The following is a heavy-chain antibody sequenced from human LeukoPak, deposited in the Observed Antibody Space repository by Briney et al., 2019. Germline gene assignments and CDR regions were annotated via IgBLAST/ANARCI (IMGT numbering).Heavy chain of an antibody. V-gene: IGHV3-7*01. CDR2: IKQDGSEK. J-gene: IGHJ6*02. D-gene: IGHD3-22*01. CDR1: GFTFSSYW. Sequence: GGSLRLSCAASGFTFSSYWMSWVRQAPGKGLEWVANIKQDGSEKYYVDSVKGRFTISRDNAKNSLYLQMNSLRAEDTAVYYCARDSDSSGYYLYYYYYGMDVWGQGTTVTVSS. CDR3: ARDSDSSGYYLYYYYYGMDV.